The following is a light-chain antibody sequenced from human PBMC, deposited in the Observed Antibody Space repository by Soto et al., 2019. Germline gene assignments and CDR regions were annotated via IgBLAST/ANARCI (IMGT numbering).Light chain of an antibody. Sequence: GDRVTITCRASQSISSWLAWYQQKPGKAPKLLIYDASSLESGVPSRFSGSGSGTEFTLTISSLQPDDFATYYCQQSYSALSTFGQGTKVDIK. V-gene: IGKV1-5*01. CDR1: QSISSW. J-gene: IGKJ1*01. CDR3: QQSYSALST. CDR2: DAS.